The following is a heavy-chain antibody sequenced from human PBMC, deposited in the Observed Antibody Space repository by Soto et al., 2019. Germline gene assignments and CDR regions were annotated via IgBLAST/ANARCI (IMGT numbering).Heavy chain of an antibody. CDR2: ISASNGDT. CDR1: GNSFSSNV. J-gene: IGHJ6*01. Sequence: QLHLVQSGAELKKPGASVKISCRASGNSFSSNVIGWVRQAPGQGLEWMSWISASNGDTNYAQKFRGRVTVTTDTATSTVDMEMRGLTSDDSAVYYCARRGASGDYTGYMDVWGKGTAVTVSS. D-gene: IGHD4-17*01. CDR3: ARRGASGDYTGYMDV. V-gene: IGHV1-18*01.